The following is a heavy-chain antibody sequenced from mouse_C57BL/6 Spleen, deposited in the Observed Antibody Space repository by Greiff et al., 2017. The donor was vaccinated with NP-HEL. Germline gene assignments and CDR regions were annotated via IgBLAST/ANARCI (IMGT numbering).Heavy chain of an antibody. V-gene: IGHV1-66*01. J-gene: IGHJ4*01. Sequence: VQLQQSGPELVKPGASVKISCKASGYSFTSYYMHWVKQRPGQGLEWIGWIYPGSGNTKYNEKFKGKATLTADTSSSTAYMQLSSLTSEDSAVYYCARPFTTVKGETYAMDYWGQGTSVTVSS. CDR3: ARPFTTVKGETYAMDY. D-gene: IGHD1-1*01. CDR1: GYSFTSYY. CDR2: IYPGSGNT.